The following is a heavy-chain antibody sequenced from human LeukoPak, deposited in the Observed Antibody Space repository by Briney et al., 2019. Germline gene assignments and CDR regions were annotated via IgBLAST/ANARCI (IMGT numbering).Heavy chain of an antibody. V-gene: IGHV3-23*01. CDR3: AKGTPRDGYNSGYFDY. D-gene: IGHD5-24*01. CDR1: GFTFSSYA. J-gene: IGHJ4*02. CDR2: ISDNGDYT. Sequence: QTGGSLRLSCAASGFTFSSYAMSWVRQAPGKGLEWVSIISDNGDYTYYADSVKGRFTISRDNSKNTLYLQMNSLRAEDTAVYYCAKGTPRDGYNSGYFDYWGQGTLDTVSS.